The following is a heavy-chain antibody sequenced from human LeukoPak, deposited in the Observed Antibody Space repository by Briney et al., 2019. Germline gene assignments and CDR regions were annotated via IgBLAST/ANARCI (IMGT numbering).Heavy chain of an antibody. J-gene: IGHJ4*02. CDR3: ARDPGWLDFDY. V-gene: IGHV4-39*02. CDR2: IYYSGST. D-gene: IGHD6-19*01. CDR1: GGSISSSSYY. Sequence: SETLSLTCTVSGGSISSSSYYWGWIRQPPGKGLEWIGSIYYSGSTYYNPSLKSRVTIYVDTSKNQFSLQLNSVTPEDTAVYYCARDPGWLDFDYWGQGTPVTVSS.